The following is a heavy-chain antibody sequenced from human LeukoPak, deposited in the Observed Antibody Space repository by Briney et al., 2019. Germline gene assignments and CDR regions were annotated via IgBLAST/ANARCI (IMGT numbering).Heavy chain of an antibody. J-gene: IGHJ4*02. CDR2: ISSSSSYI. CDR3: ASNLWGWLVDD. V-gene: IGHV3-21*01. D-gene: IGHD3-16*01. Sequence: GGSLRLSCAASGFTFSSYSMNWVRQAPGKGLEWVSSISSSSSYIYYADSVKGRFTISRDNAKNSLYLQMNSLRAEDTAVYYCASNLWGWLVDDWGQGTLVTVSS. CDR1: GFTFSSYS.